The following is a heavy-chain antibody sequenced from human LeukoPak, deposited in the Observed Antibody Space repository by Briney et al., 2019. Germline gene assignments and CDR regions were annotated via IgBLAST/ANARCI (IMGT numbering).Heavy chain of an antibody. V-gene: IGHV4-59*08. J-gene: IGHJ4*02. CDR1: GGSISSHY. CDR3: ARPGQSSWWVYFNY. CDR2: IYYSGST. D-gene: IGHD2-15*01. Sequence: SETLSLTCTVSGGSISSHYWSWIRQPPGKGLEWLGYIYYSGSTNYNPSLKSRVTISVDTSKNQFSLRLSSVTAADTAVYYCARPGQSSWWVYFNYWGQGTLVTVSS.